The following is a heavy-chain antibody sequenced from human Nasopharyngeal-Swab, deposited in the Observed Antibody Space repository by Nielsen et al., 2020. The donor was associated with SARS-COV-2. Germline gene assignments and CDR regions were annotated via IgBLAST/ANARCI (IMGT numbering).Heavy chain of an antibody. V-gene: IGHV4-39*07. D-gene: IGHD2-2*01. CDR3: ARDGRNGYCSSTSCYFVYYFDY. J-gene: IGHJ4*02. Sequence: RQAPGKGLEWIGSIYYSGSTYYNPSLKSRVTISVDTSKNQFSLKLSSVTAADTAVYYCARDGRNGYCSSTSCYFVYYFDYWGQGTLVTSPQ. CDR2: IYYSGST.